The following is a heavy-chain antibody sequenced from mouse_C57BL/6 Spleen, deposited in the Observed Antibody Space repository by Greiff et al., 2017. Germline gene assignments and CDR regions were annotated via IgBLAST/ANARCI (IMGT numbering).Heavy chain of an antibody. CDR1: GYTFTDYY. CDR3: ARSTPSLADY. CDR2: IYPGSGNT. D-gene: IGHD6-1*01. J-gene: IGHJ4*01. Sequence: LMESGPELVKPWASVKISCKASGYTFTDYYINWVKQRPGQGLEWIGWIYPGSGNTKYNEKFKGKATLTVDTSSSTAYMPLSSLTSGDSAVYFCARSTPSLADYWGQGTSVTVSS. V-gene: IGHV1-84*01.